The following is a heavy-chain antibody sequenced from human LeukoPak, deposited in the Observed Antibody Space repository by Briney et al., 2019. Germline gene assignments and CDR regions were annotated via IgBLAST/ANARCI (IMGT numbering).Heavy chain of an antibody. Sequence: SVKVSCKASGFTFTSSAVQWVRQARGQRLEWIGWIVVGSGNTNYAQKFQERVTITRDMSTSTAYMELSSLRSEDTAVCYCAADGTWTDAFDIWGQGTMVTVSS. J-gene: IGHJ3*02. CDR3: AADGTWTDAFDI. CDR1: GFTFTSSA. V-gene: IGHV1-58*01. CDR2: IVVGSGNT. D-gene: IGHD1-26*01.